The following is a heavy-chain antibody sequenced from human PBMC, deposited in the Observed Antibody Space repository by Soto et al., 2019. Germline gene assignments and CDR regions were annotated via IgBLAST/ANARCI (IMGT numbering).Heavy chain of an antibody. D-gene: IGHD2-2*01. CDR3: AKDLCSSTSCYPGIPAGDWYFDL. Sequence: QVQLVESGGGVVQPGRSLRLSCAASGFTFSSYGMHWVRQAPGKGLEWVAVISYDGSNKYYADSVKGRFTISRDNSKNTLYLQMNSLRAEDTAVYYCAKDLCSSTSCYPGIPAGDWYFDLWGRGTLVTVSS. V-gene: IGHV3-30*18. CDR1: GFTFSSYG. J-gene: IGHJ2*01. CDR2: ISYDGSNK.